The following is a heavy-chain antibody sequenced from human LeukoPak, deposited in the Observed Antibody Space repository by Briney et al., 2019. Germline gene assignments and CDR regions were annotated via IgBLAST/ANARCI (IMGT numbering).Heavy chain of an antibody. CDR2: ISGSGDTP. D-gene: IGHD1-26*01. Sequence: SGGSLRLSCAASGFTFSSYAMSWVRQAPGRGLEWVSDISGSGDTPYYADSVKGRFTISRDNSKNTLYLQMNSLRAEDTAVYYCAKILGSYWTPGYDYWGQGTLVTVSS. CDR1: GFTFSSYA. J-gene: IGHJ4*02. V-gene: IGHV3-23*01. CDR3: AKILGSYWTPGYDY.